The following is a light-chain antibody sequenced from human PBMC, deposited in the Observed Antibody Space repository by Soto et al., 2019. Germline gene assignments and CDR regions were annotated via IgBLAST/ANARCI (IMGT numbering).Light chain of an antibody. CDR1: QSVCSN. CDR3: QQYGT. V-gene: IGKV3-15*01. Sequence: EIVMTQSPATLSVSPGERATLSCRASQSVCSNLAWYQQKPGQAPRLLIYGASTRATGIPGRFSGSGSGTEFTLTISSLQSEDFGVYYCQQYGTFGQGTKVEIK. CDR2: GAS. J-gene: IGKJ1*01.